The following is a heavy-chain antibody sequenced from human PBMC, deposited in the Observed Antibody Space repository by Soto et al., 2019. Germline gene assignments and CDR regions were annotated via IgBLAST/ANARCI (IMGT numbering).Heavy chain of an antibody. D-gene: IGHD5-18*01. CDR2: IWYDGSNK. V-gene: IGHV3-33*01. J-gene: IGHJ6*02. CDR3: ARAAPDTAMVSYYGMDV. Sequence: QVQLVESGGGVVQPGRSLRLSCAASGFTFSSYGMHWVRQAPGKGLEWVAVIWYDGSNKYYADSVKGRFTISRDNSKNTRYLQMNSLRAEDTAVYYCARAAPDTAMVSYYGMDVWGQGTTVTVS. CDR1: GFTFSSYG.